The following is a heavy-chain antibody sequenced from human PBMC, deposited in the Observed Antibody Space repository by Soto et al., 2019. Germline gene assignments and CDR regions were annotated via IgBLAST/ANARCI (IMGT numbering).Heavy chain of an antibody. Sequence: QVQLVQSGAEVKKPGASVKVSCKASGYTFTNFGISWVRQAPGQGLEWMVWISAYNGNTNYAQNSQGRHTMTTDTSTSTAYMELRSLRSDDTALYSCARGGTPIDYWAQGTLVPVSS. V-gene: IGHV1-18*01. D-gene: IGHD3-16*01. CDR2: ISAYNGNT. CDR1: GYTFTNFG. CDR3: ARGGTPIDY. J-gene: IGHJ4*02.